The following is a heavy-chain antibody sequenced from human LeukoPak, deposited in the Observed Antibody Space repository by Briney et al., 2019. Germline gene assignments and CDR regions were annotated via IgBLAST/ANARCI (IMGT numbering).Heavy chain of an antibody. D-gene: IGHD1-26*01. CDR2: ISVSSTHI. V-gene: IGHV3-21*01. CDR3: AREKWEPNHYYFGLDV. Sequence: GGSLRLSCAASGFTFSNAWMSWVRQAPGKGLEWVSCISVSSTHIYYADSVKGRFTISRDDAHNSLYLQMNSLRAEDTAIYYCAREKWEPNHYYFGLDVWGQGTTVTVSS. CDR1: GFTFSNAW. J-gene: IGHJ6*02.